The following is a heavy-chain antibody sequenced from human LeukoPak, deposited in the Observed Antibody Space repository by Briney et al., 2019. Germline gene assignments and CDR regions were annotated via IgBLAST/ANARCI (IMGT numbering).Heavy chain of an antibody. V-gene: IGHV4-34*01. CDR1: GGAFSGYY. D-gene: IGHD3-22*01. J-gene: IGHJ6*03. Sequence: SETLSLTCAVYGGAFSGYYWTWIRHTPEKGLEWIGEMNPSGSTNYNPSLKSRVTISVDTSKNQFSLTLSSVTAADTAVYYCARGRQDVTMIVVIMTAVSYYLDVWGKGTTVTVS. CDR2: MNPSGST. CDR3: ARGRQDVTMIVVIMTAVSYYLDV.